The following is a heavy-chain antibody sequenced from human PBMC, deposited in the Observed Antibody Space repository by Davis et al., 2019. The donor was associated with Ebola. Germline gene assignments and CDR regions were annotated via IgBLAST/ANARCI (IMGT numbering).Heavy chain of an antibody. CDR2: ISSSSSYI. Sequence: GESLKISCAASGFSFSDHYMHWIRQAPGKGLEWVSSISSSSSYIYYADSVKGRFTISRDNAKNSLYLQMNSLRAEDTAVYYCARDSYSNYFDYWGQGTLVTVSS. D-gene: IGHD4-11*01. J-gene: IGHJ4*02. CDR1: GFSFSDHY. V-gene: IGHV3-21*01. CDR3: ARDSYSNYFDY.